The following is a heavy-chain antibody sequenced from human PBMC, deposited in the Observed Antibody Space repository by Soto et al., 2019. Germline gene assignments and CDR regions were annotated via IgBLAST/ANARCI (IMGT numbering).Heavy chain of an antibody. Sequence: EVQLVESGGGLVQPGGSLRHSCAASGVTVSNNYMSWVRQAPGKGLEWVSVIYSGGNTKYADSVKGRFSTSRDSSQNTLYLHMNSLRAEDTAVYYCARNMPVTTLGYWGQGTLVTVSS. CDR1: GVTVSNNY. D-gene: IGHD4-17*01. CDR3: ARNMPVTTLGY. J-gene: IGHJ4*02. CDR2: IYSGGNT. V-gene: IGHV3-66*01.